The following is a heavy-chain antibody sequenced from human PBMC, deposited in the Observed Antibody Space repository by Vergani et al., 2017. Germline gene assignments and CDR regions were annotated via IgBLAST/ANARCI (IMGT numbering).Heavy chain of an antibody. CDR1: GGTFSSYA. J-gene: IGHJ4*02. Sequence: QVQLVQSGAEVKKPGSSVKVSCKASGGTFSSYAISWVRQAPGQGLEWMGRIIPILGIANYAQKFQGRVTITADKSTSTAYMELSSLRSEDTAVYYCARDTDQGYSSSYLDDWGQGTLVTVSS. CDR2: IIPILGIA. CDR3: ARDTDQGYSSSYLDD. D-gene: IGHD6-13*01. V-gene: IGHV1-69*09.